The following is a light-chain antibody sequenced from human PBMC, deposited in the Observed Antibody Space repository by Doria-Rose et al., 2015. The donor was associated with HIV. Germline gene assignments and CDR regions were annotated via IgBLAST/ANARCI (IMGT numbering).Light chain of an antibody. CDR3: QQSNSFPIT. V-gene: IGKV1-12*01. Sequence: DIRMTQSPSSVSASVGDRVTITCRASEAVSSWLVWYRQKPGKAPKVLSYAASTLQSGVPSRFSGSGFGTDFTLTISNLQPEDFATYYCQQSNSFPITLGQGTRLESK. J-gene: IGKJ5*01. CDR2: AAS. CDR1: EAVSSW.